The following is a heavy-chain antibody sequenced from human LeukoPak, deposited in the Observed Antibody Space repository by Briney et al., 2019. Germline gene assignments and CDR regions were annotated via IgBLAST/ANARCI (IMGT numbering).Heavy chain of an antibody. D-gene: IGHD6-13*01. CDR2: IDQGGSVR. CDR1: GFSFSTYW. V-gene: IGHV3-7*01. J-gene: IGHJ4*02. Sequence: GGSLRLACAASGFSFSTYWMSWVRQTPEKGLEFVANIDQGGSVRNYMDSLKGRRTISRDNAKKSLYLEINSLRADDTAVYYCARDPESSSFDLWGRGALVTVSS. CDR3: ARDPESSSFDL.